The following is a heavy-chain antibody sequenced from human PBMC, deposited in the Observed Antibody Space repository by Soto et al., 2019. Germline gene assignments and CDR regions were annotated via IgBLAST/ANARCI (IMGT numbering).Heavy chain of an antibody. CDR3: ARGRGWAYYYGMDV. CDR1: GASFNGYW. Sequence: ETLSLPCAVQGASFNGYWWNWIRQPPGMGLEWIGEINHSGSTNYNPSLKSRVTMSVDTSKNQFSLKLSSVTAADTAVYYCARGRGWAYYYGMDVWGQGNTVTGS. CDR2: INHSGST. D-gene: IGHD3-10*01. V-gene: IGHV4-34*01. J-gene: IGHJ6*02.